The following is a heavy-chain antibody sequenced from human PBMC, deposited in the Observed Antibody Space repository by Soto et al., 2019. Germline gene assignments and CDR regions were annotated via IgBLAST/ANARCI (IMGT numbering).Heavy chain of an antibody. V-gene: IGHV3-7*05. J-gene: IGHJ6*02. CDR3: ARDFADYDFWSCKFSGYYYGMDV. D-gene: IGHD3-3*01. CDR1: GFTFSSYW. Sequence: PGGSLRLSCAASGFTFSSYWMSWVRQAPGKGLEWVANIKQDGSEKYYVDSVKGRFTISRDNAKNSLYLQMNSLRAEDTAVYYCARDFADYDFWSCKFSGYYYGMDVWGQGTTVTGSS. CDR2: IKQDGSEK.